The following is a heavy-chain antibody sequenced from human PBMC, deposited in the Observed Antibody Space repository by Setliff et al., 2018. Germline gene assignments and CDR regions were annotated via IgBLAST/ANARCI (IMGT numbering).Heavy chain of an antibody. CDR3: ARDSREYYFDY. D-gene: IGHD3-22*01. CDR2: VDWDDDK. CDR1: GFSFGISGMR. Sequence: SGPTLVNPTQTLTLTCTHSGFSFGISGMRLSWIRQAPGKALEWLARVDWDDDKFYSTSLATRLTISKDTFKNQVILTMTNMDPADTATYFCARDSREYYFDYWGQGILVTVSS. J-gene: IGHJ4*02. V-gene: IGHV2-70*04.